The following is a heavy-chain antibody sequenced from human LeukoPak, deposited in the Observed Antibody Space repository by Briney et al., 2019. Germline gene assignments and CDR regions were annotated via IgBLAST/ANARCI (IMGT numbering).Heavy chain of an antibody. D-gene: IGHD6-19*01. V-gene: IGHV3-23*01. CDR2: ISGSGDST. CDR1: GFTFSSYA. J-gene: IGHJ3*02. CDR3: AKVYSSGWGRAFDI. Sequence: GGSLRLSCAASGFTFSSYAMSWVRQAPGKGLDWVSTISGSGDSTYYADSVKGRFTISRDNSKNTLYLQMNSLRAEDTAIYYCAKVYSSGWGRAFDIWGQGTMVTVSS.